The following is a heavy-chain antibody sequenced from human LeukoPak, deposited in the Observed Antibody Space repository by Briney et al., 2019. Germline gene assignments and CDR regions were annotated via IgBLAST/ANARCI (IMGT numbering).Heavy chain of an antibody. J-gene: IGHJ2*01. CDR1: GGSFSSYY. Sequence: SETLSLTCTVSGGSFSSYYWTWIRQPAGKGLEWIGRIYNSGTTNYSPSLESRVTMSLDTSKNRFSLSLSSVTAADTAVYYCARDRLGATGHWRIDVWGRGTLVTLSS. CDR3: ARDRLGATGHWRIDV. CDR2: IYNSGTT. D-gene: IGHD1-26*01. V-gene: IGHV4-4*07.